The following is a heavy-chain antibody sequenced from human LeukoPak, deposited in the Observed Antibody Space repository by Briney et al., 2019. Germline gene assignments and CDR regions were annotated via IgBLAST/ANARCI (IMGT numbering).Heavy chain of an antibody. CDR3: ARGWATGSLGYYYYGMDV. CDR2: IYYTGDT. V-gene: IGHV4-4*02. Sequence: SETLSLTCVVSGDSISSSNCWTWVRQPPGKGLEWIGEIYYTGDTNYNPSLKSRLTISVDKSKNHFSLNLTSVTAADTAVYYCARGWATGSLGYYYYGMDVWGKGTTVIVSS. D-gene: IGHD3-16*01. CDR1: GDSISSSNC. J-gene: IGHJ6*04.